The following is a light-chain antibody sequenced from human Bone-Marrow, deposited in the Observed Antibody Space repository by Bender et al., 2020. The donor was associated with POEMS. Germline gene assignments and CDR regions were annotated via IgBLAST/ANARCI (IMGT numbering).Light chain of an antibody. CDR2: EVT. V-gene: IGLV2-14*01. CDR3: SSFTATNTI. CDR1: SSDVGGYNY. J-gene: IGLJ2*01. Sequence: QSALTQPASVSGSPGQSITISCTGTSSDVGGYNYVSWYQQHPGKAPKLLIYEVTNRPSGVSNRFSASKSVNTASLTISGLQAEDEAVYFCSSFTATNTIFGGGTKVTV.